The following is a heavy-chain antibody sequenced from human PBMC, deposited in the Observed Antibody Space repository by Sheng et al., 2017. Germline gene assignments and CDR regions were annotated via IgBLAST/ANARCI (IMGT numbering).Heavy chain of an antibody. V-gene: IGHV3-23*01. D-gene: IGHD4-17*01. CDR2: ISGSGGRT. CDR3: AKGGLLLATVTTLEASFDP. CDR1: GFIFSSYA. J-gene: IGHJ5*02. Sequence: EVQVLESGGGLVQPGGSLRLSCATSGFIFSSYAMSWVRQAPGKGLEWVSTISGSGGRTNHADSVKGRFTISRDNSKSTLFLQMNSLRAEDTAVYYCAKGGLLLATVTTLEASFDPWGQGTLVTVSS.